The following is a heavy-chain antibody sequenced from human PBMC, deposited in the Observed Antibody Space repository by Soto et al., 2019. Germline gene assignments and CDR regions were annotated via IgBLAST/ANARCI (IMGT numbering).Heavy chain of an antibody. J-gene: IGHJ3*02. CDR3: AHRAVTTGPDDSFDI. D-gene: IGHD4-17*01. V-gene: IGHV2-5*02. Sequence: QITLKESGPTLVKPTQTLTLTRTVSGFSVSTSGVGVGWIRQPPGKALEWLALIYWDDDKRYSPSLKSRLTITKDSSKNQVVLTMTNMDPVDTATYYCAHRAVTTGPDDSFDIWGQGTMVTVSS. CDR1: GFSVSTSGVG. CDR2: IYWDDDK.